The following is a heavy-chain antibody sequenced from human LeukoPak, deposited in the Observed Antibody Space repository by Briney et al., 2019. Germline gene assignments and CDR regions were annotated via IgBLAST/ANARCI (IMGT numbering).Heavy chain of an antibody. Sequence: GGSLRLSCAASGFTFSSYGMHWVRQAPGKGLEWVAFIRYDGSNKYYADSVKGRFTISRDNSKNTLYLQMNSLRAEDTAVYYCARDLSDSGSYYGEFDYWGQGTLVTVSS. V-gene: IGHV3-30*02. CDR2: IRYDGSNK. CDR1: GFTFSSYG. CDR3: ARDLSDSGSYYGEFDY. J-gene: IGHJ4*02. D-gene: IGHD1-26*01.